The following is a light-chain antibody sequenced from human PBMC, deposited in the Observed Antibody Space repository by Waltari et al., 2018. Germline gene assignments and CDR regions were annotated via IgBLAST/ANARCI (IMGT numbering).Light chain of an antibody. V-gene: IGKV1-9*01. Sequence: IQLTQSPSSLSASVGDRVTITCRASQGISSYLAWYQQKPGKAPKLLIYGASTLQSGVPSSFSGSGSGTDFTLTISSLQPEDFATYYCQKLNSYPLTFGQGTKLEIK. J-gene: IGKJ2*01. CDR3: QKLNSYPLT. CDR2: GAS. CDR1: QGISSY.